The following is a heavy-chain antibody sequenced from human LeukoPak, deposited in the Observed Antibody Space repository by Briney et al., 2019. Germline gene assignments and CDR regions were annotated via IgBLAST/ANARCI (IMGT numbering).Heavy chain of an antibody. CDR2: IDPSDSYT. J-gene: IGHJ6*02. V-gene: IGHV5-10-1*01. CDR3: ASPLDDYYGMDV. CDR1: GYSFTSYW. Sequence: GESLKISCKGSGYSFTSYWISWVRQMPGKGLEWMGRIDPSDSYTNYSPSFQGHVTISADKSISTAYLQWSSLKASDTAMYYCASPLDDYYGMDVWGQGTTVTVSS.